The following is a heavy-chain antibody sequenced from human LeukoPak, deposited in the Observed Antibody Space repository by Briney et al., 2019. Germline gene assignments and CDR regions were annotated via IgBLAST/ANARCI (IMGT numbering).Heavy chain of an antibody. D-gene: IGHD2-2*01. J-gene: IGHJ6*02. CDR1: VGSFSGYY. V-gene: IGHV4-34*01. CDR3: ARELVVELAAKPIPYGMDV. CDR2: INHSGST. Sequence: SETLSLTCAVYVGSFSGYYWSWIRQPPGKGLEWIGEINHSGSTNYNPSLRSRVTISVDTSKNQFSLKLSSVTAADTAVYYCARELVVELAAKPIPYGMDVWGQGTTVTVSS.